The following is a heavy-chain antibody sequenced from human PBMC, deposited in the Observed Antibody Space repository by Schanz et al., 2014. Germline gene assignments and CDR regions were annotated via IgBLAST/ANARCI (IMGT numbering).Heavy chain of an antibody. CDR1: AFIFRSYS. V-gene: IGHV3-48*01. Sequence: EVQLVESGGGLVQPGGSLRLSCAASAFIFRSYSMHWVRQAPGKGLEWVSYISRSSSTIYYADSVRGRFTISRDNAKNSLYLQMNSLRAEDTAVYYWARDAVALVPEYFMDVWGKGTPVTVSS. CDR3: ARDAVALVPEYFMDV. CDR2: ISRSSSTI. D-gene: IGHD2-15*01. J-gene: IGHJ6*03.